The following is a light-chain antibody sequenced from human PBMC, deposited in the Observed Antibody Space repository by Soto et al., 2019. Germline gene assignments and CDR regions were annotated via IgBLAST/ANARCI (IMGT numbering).Light chain of an antibody. J-gene: IGKJ4*01. Sequence: DIHMTKSPSSLSASVGDRVNITCQASQDISNYLNWYQQKPGKAPKLLIYDASNLETGVPSRFSGSGSGTDFTFTISSLQPEDIATYYCQQYDNRPLTFGGGTKVDIK. CDR1: QDISNY. CDR3: QQYDNRPLT. CDR2: DAS. V-gene: IGKV1-33*01.